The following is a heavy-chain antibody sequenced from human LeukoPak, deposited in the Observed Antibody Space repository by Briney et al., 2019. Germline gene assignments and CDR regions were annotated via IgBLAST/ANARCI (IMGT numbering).Heavy chain of an antibody. Sequence: SETLSLTCTVSAGSINSGGYFWTWVRQHPGEGLEWLGYIWNSGNSYYNPSLSSRVIISADSSKSTFSLKLSSVTAADTAVYYCARYHCGSTYCPGVDFYGQGTLVTVSS. V-gene: IGHV4-31*03. J-gene: IGHJ4*02. CDR1: AGSINSGGYF. CDR3: ARYHCGSTYCPGVDF. D-gene: IGHD2-2*01. CDR2: IWNSGNS.